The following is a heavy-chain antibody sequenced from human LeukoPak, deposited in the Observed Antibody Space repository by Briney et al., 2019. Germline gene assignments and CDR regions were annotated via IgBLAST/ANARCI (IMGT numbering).Heavy chain of an antibody. CDR1: GFTFSSYG. Sequence: QPGGSLRLSCAASGFTFSSYGMHWVRQAPGKGLEWVAVISYDGSNKYYADSVKGRFTISRDNSKNTLYLQMNSLRAEDTAVYYCAKDDTPTAPYGMDVWGQGTTVTVSS. V-gene: IGHV3-30*18. D-gene: IGHD4-17*01. J-gene: IGHJ6*02. CDR3: AKDDTPTAPYGMDV. CDR2: ISYDGSNK.